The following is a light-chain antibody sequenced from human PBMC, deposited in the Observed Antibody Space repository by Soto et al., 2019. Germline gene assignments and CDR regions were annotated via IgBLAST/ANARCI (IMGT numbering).Light chain of an antibody. CDR2: KAS. CDR3: QQYNDNWT. Sequence: DIQMTQSPSTLSAFVGDRVTITCRASQSISSWLAWYQQKPGKAPKLLIYKASTLQSGVPSRFSGSGSGTEFTLAISSLQPDDSATYYCQQYNDNWTFGQGIKVE. CDR1: QSISSW. J-gene: IGKJ1*01. V-gene: IGKV1-5*03.